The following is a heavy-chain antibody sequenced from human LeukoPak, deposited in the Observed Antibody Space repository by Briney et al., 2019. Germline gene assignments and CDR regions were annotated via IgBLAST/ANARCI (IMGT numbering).Heavy chain of an antibody. D-gene: IGHD5-24*01. CDR2: TSGSGGST. Sequence: GGSLRLSCAASGFTFSSYAMSWVRQAPGKGLEWVSATSGSGGSTYYADSVKGRFTISRDNSKNTLYLQMNSLRAEDTAVYYCAKDLRDGYNYWNYFDYWGQGTLVTVSS. CDR1: GFTFSSYA. J-gene: IGHJ4*02. CDR3: AKDLRDGYNYWNYFDY. V-gene: IGHV3-23*01.